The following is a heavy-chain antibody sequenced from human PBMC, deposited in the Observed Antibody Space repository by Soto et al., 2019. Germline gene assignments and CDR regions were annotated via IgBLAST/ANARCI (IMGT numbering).Heavy chain of an antibody. CDR1: GYTVSNYG. Sequence: QVQLVQSGPEVKKPGASVKVSCKGSGYTVSNYGVTLVRQAPGQGLERLGWVSAYNRNTDYAQKFEDRATMTIDTSTNTPYLELRGLTPDDTAVSYCARERRWEPLLYWGQGTL. D-gene: IGHD1-26*01. J-gene: IGHJ4*02. V-gene: IGHV1-18*01. CDR3: ARERRWEPLLY. CDR2: VSAYNRNT.